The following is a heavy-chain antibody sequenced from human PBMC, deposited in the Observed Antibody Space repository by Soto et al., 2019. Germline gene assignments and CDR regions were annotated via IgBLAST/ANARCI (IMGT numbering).Heavy chain of an antibody. CDR1: GYTFTSHY. Sequence: QVQLVQPGAEVKKPGASVRLSCKASGYTFTSHYMHWVRQAPGQGLEWMGIINASGGYTSYAQKFHGRLTMTSDKSTSTVYMELSSLTSYDPALYLCARKWSLYGACDLWGRCSLVTVSS. D-gene: IGHD3-3*01. CDR3: ARKWSLYGACDL. CDR2: INASGGYT. V-gene: IGHV1-46*01. J-gene: IGHJ2*01.